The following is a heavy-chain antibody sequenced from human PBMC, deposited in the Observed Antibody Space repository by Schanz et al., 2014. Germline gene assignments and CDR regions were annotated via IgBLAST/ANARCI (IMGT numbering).Heavy chain of an antibody. Sequence: EAQLLESGGGLAQPGGSLRLSCAASGFTFSNHALSWVRQAPGKGLEWVSGIGGSGDSTHYADSVKGRFIISRDNSKNTLYLQVNSLRAEDTAVYYCAKHVRSLTGNDYWGQGTLVTVSS. J-gene: IGHJ4*02. D-gene: IGHD3-9*01. CDR1: GFTFSNHA. CDR3: AKHVRSLTGNDY. V-gene: IGHV3-23*01. CDR2: IGGSGDST.